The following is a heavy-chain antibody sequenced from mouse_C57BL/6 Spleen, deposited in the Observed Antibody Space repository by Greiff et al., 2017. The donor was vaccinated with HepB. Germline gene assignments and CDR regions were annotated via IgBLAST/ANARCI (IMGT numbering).Heavy chain of an antibody. CDR3: ARSAGYYKGLYYDMDY. Sequence: QVQLQQSGAELVRPGTSVKVSCKASGYAFTNYLIEWVKQRPGQGLEWIGVINPGSGGTNYNEKFKGKATLTADKSSSTAYMQLSSLTSEDSAVYFCARSAGYYKGLYYDMDYWGQGTSVTVSS. D-gene: IGHD2-3*01. CDR1: GYAFTNYL. CDR2: INPGSGGT. J-gene: IGHJ4*01. V-gene: IGHV1-54*01.